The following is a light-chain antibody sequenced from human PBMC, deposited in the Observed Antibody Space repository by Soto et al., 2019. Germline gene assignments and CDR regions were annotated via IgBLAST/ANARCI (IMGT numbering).Light chain of an antibody. J-gene: IGKJ4*01. V-gene: IGKV1-33*01. Sequence: DIQMTQSPSSLSASVGDRVTITCRASQSISSYLNWYQQKPGKAPKLLIYDASNLETGVPSRFSGSGSGTDFTFTISSLQPEDIATYYCQQYDNLPLTVGGGTKVDIK. CDR3: QQYDNLPLT. CDR1: QSISSY. CDR2: DAS.